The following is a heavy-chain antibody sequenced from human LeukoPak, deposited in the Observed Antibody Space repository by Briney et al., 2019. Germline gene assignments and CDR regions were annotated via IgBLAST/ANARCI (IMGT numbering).Heavy chain of an antibody. CDR2: ISSSSSYI. CDR3: ARDQVAVAGSKGYFDY. D-gene: IGHD6-19*01. V-gene: IGHV3-21*01. CDR1: GLTFSSYS. J-gene: IGHJ4*02. Sequence: GGSLRLSCAASGLTFSSYSMNWVRQAPGKGLEWVSSISSSSSYIYYADSVKGRFTISRDNAKNSLYLQMSSLRAEDTAVYYCARDQVAVAGSKGYFDYWGQGTLVTVSS.